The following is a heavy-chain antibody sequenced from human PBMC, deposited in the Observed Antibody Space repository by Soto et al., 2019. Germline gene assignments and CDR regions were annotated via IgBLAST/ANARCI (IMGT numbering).Heavy chain of an antibody. D-gene: IGHD5-12*01. J-gene: IGHJ4*02. CDR1: GGTFSSFG. V-gene: IGHV1-69*01. CDR2: IIPLFGTA. CDR3: ARDRSMDGYNSRSFDY. Sequence: QVQLVQSGAEVKKPGSSVKVSCKDSGGTFSSFGFNWVRQAPGQGLEWMGGIIPLFGTANYAEKFQGRVTISADEGTSTATMELIGLRSEDTAIYYCARDRSMDGYNSRSFDYWGQGTLVTVS.